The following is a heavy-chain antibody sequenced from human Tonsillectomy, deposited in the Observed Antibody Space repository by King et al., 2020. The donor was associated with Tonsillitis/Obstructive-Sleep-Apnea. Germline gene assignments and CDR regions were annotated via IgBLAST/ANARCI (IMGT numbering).Heavy chain of an antibody. Sequence: VQLVESGGGVVQPGRSLRLSCAAYGFTFSSYAMHWVRQAPGKGLEWVAVISYDGSNKYYADSVKGRFTISRDNSKNTLYLQMNSLRAEDTAVDYCAREDDSSGYYYYYYYGMDVWGQGTTVTVSS. D-gene: IGHD3-22*01. CDR1: GFTFSSYA. J-gene: IGHJ6*02. CDR3: AREDDSSGYYYYYYYGMDV. V-gene: IGHV3-30*04. CDR2: ISYDGSNK.